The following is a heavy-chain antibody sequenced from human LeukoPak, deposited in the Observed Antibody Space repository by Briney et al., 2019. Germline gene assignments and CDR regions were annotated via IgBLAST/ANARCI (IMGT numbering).Heavy chain of an antibody. Sequence: SVKVSCKASGFTFTSSAMQWVRQARGQRLEWIGWIVVGSGNTNYAQKFQERVTITRDMSTSTAYMELSSLRSEDTAVYYCAADPGYDSSGYQFDYRGQGTLVTVSS. CDR3: AADPGYDSSGYQFDY. D-gene: IGHD3-22*01. CDR1: GFTFTSSA. CDR2: IVVGSGNT. J-gene: IGHJ4*02. V-gene: IGHV1-58*02.